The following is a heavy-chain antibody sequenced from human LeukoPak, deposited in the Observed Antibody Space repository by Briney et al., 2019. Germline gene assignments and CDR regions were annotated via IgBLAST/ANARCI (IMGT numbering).Heavy chain of an antibody. Sequence: PGGSLRLSCAASGFTFSGYEMNWVRQAPGKGLEWVSVIYSGGSTYYADSVKGRFTISRDNSKNTLYLHINSLRAEDTAVYYCAKWNVGTAFDYWGQGTLVTVSS. CDR2: IYSGGST. V-gene: IGHV3-53*01. CDR1: GFTFSGYE. CDR3: AKWNVGTAFDY. D-gene: IGHD1-1*01. J-gene: IGHJ4*02.